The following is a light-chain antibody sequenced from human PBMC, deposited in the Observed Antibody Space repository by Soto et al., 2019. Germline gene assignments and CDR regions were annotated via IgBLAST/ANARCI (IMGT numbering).Light chain of an antibody. CDR3: SSYTSSSTLDYV. V-gene: IGLV2-14*01. Sequence: QSVLTPPSSLSGSAGQSITISCTGTSSDVGGYNYVSWYQQHPGKAPKLMIYEVSNRPSGVSNRFSGSKSGNTASLTISGLQAEDEADYYCSSYTSSSTLDYVFGTGTKVTVL. J-gene: IGLJ1*01. CDR2: EVS. CDR1: SSDVGGYNY.